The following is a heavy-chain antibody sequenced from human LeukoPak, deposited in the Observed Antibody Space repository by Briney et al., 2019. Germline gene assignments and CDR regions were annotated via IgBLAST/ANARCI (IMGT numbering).Heavy chain of an antibody. V-gene: IGHV1-2*02. CDR2: IDPNSGGT. J-gene: IGHJ2*01. CDR1: GYTFTGNH. CDR3: AKEADIVSFDL. Sequence: GASVKVSCKASGYTFTGNHVHWVRQAPGQGLEWMGWIDPNSGGTKYAQKFQDRVTMTSDTSISTAYMELSGLRSDDTAVYFCAKEADIVSFDLWGRRTLVTVSS. D-gene: IGHD2-15*01.